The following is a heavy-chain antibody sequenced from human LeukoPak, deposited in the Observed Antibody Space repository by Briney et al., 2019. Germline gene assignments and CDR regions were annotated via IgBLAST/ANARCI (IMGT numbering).Heavy chain of an antibody. V-gene: IGHV4-34*01. CDR3: ARNAGYSSPLADY. D-gene: IGHD6-13*01. CDR2: INHSGST. J-gene: IGHJ4*02. Sequence: SETLSLTCAVYGGSFSGYYWSWIRQPPGKGLEWIGEINHSGSTNYNPSLKSRVTISVDTSKNQFSLKLSSVTAADTAVYYCARNAGYSSPLADYWGQGTLVTVSS. CDR1: GGSFSGYY.